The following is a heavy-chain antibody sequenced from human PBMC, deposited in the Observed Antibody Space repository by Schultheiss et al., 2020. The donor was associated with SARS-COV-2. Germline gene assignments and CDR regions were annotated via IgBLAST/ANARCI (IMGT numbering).Heavy chain of an antibody. D-gene: IGHD2-2*01. CDR1: GFTFSNYW. CDR3: ARQCSSTSCFAAQDAFDI. J-gene: IGHJ3*02. Sequence: GGSLRLSCAASGFTFSNYWMHWVRQGPGKGLVWVSRINTDDSIIDYADSVKGRFTISRDNAKNSLYLQMNSLRAEDTAVYYCARQCSSTSCFAAQDAFDIWGQGTMVTVSS. CDR2: INTDDSII. V-gene: IGHV3-74*01.